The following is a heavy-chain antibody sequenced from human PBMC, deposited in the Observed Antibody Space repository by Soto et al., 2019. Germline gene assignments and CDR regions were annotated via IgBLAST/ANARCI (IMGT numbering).Heavy chain of an antibody. D-gene: IGHD1-1*01. V-gene: IGHV1-18*01. Sequence: QVHLVQSGAEVKKPGASVKVSCKASGYTFTSYGITWVRQAPGQGLECMGWISAHNGNTDYAKKLQGRVIVTRDTSTSTAYMELRSLISDDTAVYYCARGRYGDYWGQGALVTVSS. CDR1: GYTFTSYG. J-gene: IGHJ4*02. CDR2: ISAHNGNT. CDR3: ARGRYGDY.